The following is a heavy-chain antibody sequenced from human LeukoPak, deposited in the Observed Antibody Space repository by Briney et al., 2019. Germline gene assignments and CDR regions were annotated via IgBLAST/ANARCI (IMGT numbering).Heavy chain of an antibody. V-gene: IGHV5-51*01. CDR3: ARRRDLYSGSYYPFDY. Sequence: GESLKISCKGTGYSFNSYWIGWVRQMPGKGLKWMGIIYPGDSDARYSPSFQGQVTISADKSISTAYLQWSSLKASDTAMYYCARRRDLYSGSYYPFDYWGQGTLVTVSS. CDR1: GYSFNSYW. J-gene: IGHJ4*02. D-gene: IGHD1-26*01. CDR2: IYPGDSDA.